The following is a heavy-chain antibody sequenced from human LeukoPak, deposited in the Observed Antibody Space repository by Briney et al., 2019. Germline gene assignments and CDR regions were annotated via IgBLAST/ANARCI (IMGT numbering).Heavy chain of an antibody. J-gene: IGHJ6*02. CDR1: GYTFTSYA. CDR2: INAGNGNT. CDR3: ASHYGGNYYYYGMDV. Sequence: GASVKVSCKASGYTFTSYAMHWVRQAPGQRLEWMGWINAGNGNTKYSQKFQGRVTITRDTSASTAYMELSSLRSEDTAVYYCASHYGGNYYYYGMDVWGQGTTVTVSS. D-gene: IGHD4-23*01. V-gene: IGHV1-3*01.